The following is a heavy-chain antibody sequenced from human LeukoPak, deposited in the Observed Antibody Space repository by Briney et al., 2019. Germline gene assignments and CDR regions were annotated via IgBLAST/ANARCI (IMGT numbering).Heavy chain of an antibody. CDR3: ARGGVAVAGTHWFDP. J-gene: IGHJ5*02. Sequence: SETLSLTCAVYGGSFSGYYWSWIRQPPGKGLEWIGEINHSGSTNYNPSLKSRVTISVDTSKNQFSLKLSSVTAADTAVYYCARGGVAVAGTHWFDPRGQGTLVTVSS. D-gene: IGHD6-19*01. CDR1: GGSFSGYY. CDR2: INHSGST. V-gene: IGHV4-34*01.